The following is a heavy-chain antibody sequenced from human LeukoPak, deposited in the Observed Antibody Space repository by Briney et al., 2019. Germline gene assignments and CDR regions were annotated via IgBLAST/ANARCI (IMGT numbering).Heavy chain of an antibody. D-gene: IGHD5-12*01. CDR2: INPNIGGT. CDR1: GYMFTGNY. CDR3: VRDYFRGDIVATIMDY. V-gene: IGHV1-2*02. Sequence: ASVKVSCKASGYMFTGNYMHWVRQAPGQGLEWMGWINPNIGGTNYAQKFQGRVTMTRDTSISTAYTELSRLRSDDTAVHYCVRDYFRGDIVATIMDYWGQGTLVTVSS. J-gene: IGHJ4*02.